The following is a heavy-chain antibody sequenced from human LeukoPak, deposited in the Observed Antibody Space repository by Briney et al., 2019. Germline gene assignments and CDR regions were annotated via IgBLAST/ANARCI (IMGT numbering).Heavy chain of an antibody. CDR1: GGSISSSSYY. CDR3: ARDWEIVVVPAAMNY. CDR2: ISSSGSVI. J-gene: IGHJ4*02. D-gene: IGHD2-2*01. V-gene: IGHV3-11*01. Sequence: PSETLSLTCTVSGGSISSSSYYWGWIRQPPGKGLEWVSYISSSGSVIYYADSVKGRFTISRDNAKNSLYLQMNSLRAEDTAVYYCARDWEIVVVPAAMNYWGQGTLVTVSS.